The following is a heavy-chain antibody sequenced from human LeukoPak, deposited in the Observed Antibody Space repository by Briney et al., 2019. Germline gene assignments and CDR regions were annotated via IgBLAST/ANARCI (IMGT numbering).Heavy chain of an antibody. V-gene: IGHV3-21*01. CDR2: ISVGSSYI. CDR3: ARAQFIAAAGD. J-gene: IGHJ4*02. Sequence: GGSLRLSCAASGFTFSSYGMNWVRQAPGKGLEWVSSISVGSSYIYYADSVKGRFTISRDNAKNSLYLQMNSLRAEDTAVYYCARAQFIAAAGDWGQGTLVTVSS. CDR1: GFTFSSYG. D-gene: IGHD6-13*01.